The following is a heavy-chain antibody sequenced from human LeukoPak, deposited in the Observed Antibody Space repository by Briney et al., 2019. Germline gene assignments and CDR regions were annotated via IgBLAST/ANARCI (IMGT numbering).Heavy chain of an antibody. CDR2: ISGSGGST. Sequence: GGSLRLSCAASGFTFSSYAMSWVRQAPGKGLEWVSAISGSGGSTYYADSVKGRFTISRDNSKNTLYLQMNSLRAEDTAVYYCAKVRGSSLYYYYYYYMDVWGKGTTVTVSS. J-gene: IGHJ6*03. V-gene: IGHV3-23*01. D-gene: IGHD6-13*01. CDR1: GFTFSSYA. CDR3: AKVRGSSLYYYYYYYMDV.